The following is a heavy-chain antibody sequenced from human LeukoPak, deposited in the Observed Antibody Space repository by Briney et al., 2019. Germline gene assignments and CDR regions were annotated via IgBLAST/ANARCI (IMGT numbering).Heavy chain of an antibody. CDR1: GFTFSSCG. V-gene: IGHV3-30*02. CDR2: IRYDGSNK. Sequence: GGSLRLSCAASGFTFSSCGMHWVRQAPGKGLEWVAFIRYDGSNKYYADSVKGRFTISRDNSKNTLYLQMNSLRAEDTAVYYCAKEFNYYYYYMDVWGKGTTVTVSS. J-gene: IGHJ6*03. CDR3: AKEFNYYYYYMDV.